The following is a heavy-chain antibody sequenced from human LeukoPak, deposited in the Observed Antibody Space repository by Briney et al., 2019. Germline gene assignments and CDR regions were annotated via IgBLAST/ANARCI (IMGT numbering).Heavy chain of an antibody. V-gene: IGHV3-7*01. CDR2: IKQDGSEK. Sequence: PGGSLRLSCAASGFTFSSYGMSWVRQAPGKGLEWVANIKQDGSEKYYVDSVKGRFTISRDNAKNSLYLQMNSLRAEDTAVYYCAAGTTDNFDYWGQGTLVAVSS. CDR1: GFTFSSYG. J-gene: IGHJ4*02. D-gene: IGHD1-7*01. CDR3: AAGTTDNFDY.